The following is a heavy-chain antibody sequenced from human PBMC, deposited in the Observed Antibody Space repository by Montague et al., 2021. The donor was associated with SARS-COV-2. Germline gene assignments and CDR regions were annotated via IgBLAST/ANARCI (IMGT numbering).Heavy chain of an antibody. D-gene: IGHD6-19*01. CDR1: GGSISSYY. J-gene: IGHJ6*02. CDR2: IYYSGST. V-gene: IGHV4-59*01. CDR3: ARGLSRYSSGKTPFLHSEMGV. Sequence: SETLSLTCTVSGGSISSYYWSWIRQPPGKGLEWIGYIYYSGSTNYNPSLKSRVTISVDTSKNQFSLKLSSVTAADTAVYYCARGLSRYSSGKTPFLHSEMGVWGQGTTVTVSS.